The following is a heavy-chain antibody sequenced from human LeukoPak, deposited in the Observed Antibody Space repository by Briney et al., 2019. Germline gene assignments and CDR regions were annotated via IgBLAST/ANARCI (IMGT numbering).Heavy chain of an antibody. V-gene: IGHV3-74*03. CDR1: GFTFSSYW. CDR2: IQNDGSST. J-gene: IGHJ5*02. D-gene: IGHD1-14*01. Sequence: GGSLRLSCAASGFTFSSYWMHWVRQAPEKGMVWVARIQNDGSSTSFAGSVRGRFTISRDNAKNTLYLQMNSLTAEDTAVYYCARDFGSQGNWFGPWGQGTLVTVSS. CDR3: ARDFGSQGNWFGP.